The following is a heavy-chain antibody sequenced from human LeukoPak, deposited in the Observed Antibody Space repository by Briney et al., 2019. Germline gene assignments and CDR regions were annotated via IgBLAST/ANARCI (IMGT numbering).Heavy chain of an antibody. V-gene: IGHV3-33*01. Sequence: GGSLRLSCAASGSTFSTYAMHWVRQAPGKGLEWVAMIWYNGKNKHYADSVKGRFTISRDNSKNTLDLQMNSLRADDTAVYYCVRDPSNSGWAFDYWGQGTLVTVSS. CDR3: VRDPSNSGWAFDY. D-gene: IGHD6-19*01. CDR2: IWYNGKNK. J-gene: IGHJ4*02. CDR1: GSTFSTYA.